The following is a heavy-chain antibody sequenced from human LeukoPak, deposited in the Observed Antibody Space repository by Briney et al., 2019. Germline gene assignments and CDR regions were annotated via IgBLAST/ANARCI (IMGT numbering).Heavy chain of an antibody. J-gene: IGHJ4*02. CDR1: GFTFSTYW. CDR3: ARGDGDAYNFFDY. CDR2: INTDGSTT. D-gene: IGHD5-24*01. Sequence: PGGSLRLSCAASGFTFSTYWMHWVRQSPGKGLVWVSRINTDGSTTSYADSVKGRFTISRDNAKNTLYLQMNSLTAEDTAVYYCARGDGDAYNFFDYWGQGTLVTVSS. V-gene: IGHV3-74*01.